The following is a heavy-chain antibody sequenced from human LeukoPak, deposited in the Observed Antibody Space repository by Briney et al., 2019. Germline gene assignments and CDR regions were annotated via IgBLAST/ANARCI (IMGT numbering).Heavy chain of an antibody. V-gene: IGHV3-74*01. CDR3: ARDLMVYAEDYYYYYMDV. CDR2: INSDGSST. J-gene: IGHJ6*03. Sequence: PGGSLRLSCAAPGFTFSSYWMHWVRQAPGKGLVWVSRINSDGSSTSYADSVKGRFTISRDNAKNTLYLQMNSLRAEDTAVYYCARDLMVYAEDYYYYYMDVWGKGTTVTVSS. CDR1: GFTFSSYW. D-gene: IGHD2-8*01.